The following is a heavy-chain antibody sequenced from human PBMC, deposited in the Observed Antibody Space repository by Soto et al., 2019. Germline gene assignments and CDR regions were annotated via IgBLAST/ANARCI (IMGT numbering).Heavy chain of an antibody. D-gene: IGHD2-2*01. V-gene: IGHV1-18*01. J-gene: IGHJ4*02. CDR2: ISPYSGYT. Sequence: ASVKVSCKGFGYSFMKYGINWVRQAPGQGLEWVGWISPYSGYTHSAQKFHGRLTLTTDTAASTAYMELRILRSADTALYYCARAASVRIPAAQPWRFDSWGQGTLVTVSS. CDR3: ARAASVRIPAAQPWRFDS. CDR1: GYSFMKYG.